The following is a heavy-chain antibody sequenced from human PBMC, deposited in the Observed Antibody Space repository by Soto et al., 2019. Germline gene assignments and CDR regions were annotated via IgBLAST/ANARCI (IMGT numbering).Heavy chain of an antibody. V-gene: IGHV3-66*01. J-gene: IGHJ6*03. CDR1: GFTVSSNY. D-gene: IGHD2-2*01. Sequence: GGSLRLSCAASGFTVSSNYMSWVRQAPGKGLEWVSVIYSGGSTYYADSVKGRFTISRDNSKNTLYLQMNSLRAEDTAVYYCARVSALLGYCSSTSCPYYYYYMDVWGKGTTVTVSS. CDR3: ARVSALLGYCSSTSCPYYYYYMDV. CDR2: IYSGGST.